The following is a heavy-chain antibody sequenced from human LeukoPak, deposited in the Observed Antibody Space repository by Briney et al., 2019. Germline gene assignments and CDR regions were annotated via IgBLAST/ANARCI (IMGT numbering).Heavy chain of an antibody. Sequence: PGGSLRLSCAASGFTFSSYWMSWVRQAPGKGLEWVANIKQDGSEKYYVDSVKGRFTISRDNAKNSLYLQMNSLRAEDTAVCYCARDPGTYDILTGGDAFDIWGQGTMVTVSS. CDR2: IKQDGSEK. V-gene: IGHV3-7*01. CDR3: ARDPGTYDILTGGDAFDI. CDR1: GFTFSSYW. D-gene: IGHD3-9*01. J-gene: IGHJ3*02.